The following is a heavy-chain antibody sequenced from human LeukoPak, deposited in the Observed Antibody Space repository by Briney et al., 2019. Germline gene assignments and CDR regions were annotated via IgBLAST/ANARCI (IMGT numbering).Heavy chain of an antibody. V-gene: IGHV1-69*13. D-gene: IGHD3-3*01. CDR3: ASTRPYDFWSGYPTGGASDI. CDR2: IIPIFGTA. Sequence: SVKVSCKASGGTFSSYAISWVRQAPGQGLEWMGGIIPIFGTANYAQKFQGRVTITADESTSTAYMELSSLRSEDTAVYYCASTRPYDFWSGYPTGGASDIWGQGTMDTVSS. CDR1: GGTFSSYA. J-gene: IGHJ3*02.